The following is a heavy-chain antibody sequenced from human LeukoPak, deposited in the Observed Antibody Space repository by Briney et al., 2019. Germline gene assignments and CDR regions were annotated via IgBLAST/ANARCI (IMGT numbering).Heavy chain of an antibody. CDR2: IYSGGST. CDR3: ARSAXXXLPDY. J-gene: IGHJ4*02. Sequence: GGSLRLSCAASGFTFSSYVMNWVRQAPGKGLEWVSVIYSGGSTYYADSVKGRFTISRDNSKNTLYLQMNSLRAEDMAVYYCARSAXXXLPDYWGQGTLVTVSS. CDR1: GFTFSSYV. V-gene: IGHV3-66*01.